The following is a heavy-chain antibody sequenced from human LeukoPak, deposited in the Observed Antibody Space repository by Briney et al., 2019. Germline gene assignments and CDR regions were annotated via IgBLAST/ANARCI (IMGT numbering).Heavy chain of an antibody. CDR1: GFIVSGNF. V-gene: IGHV3-48*04. CDR2: ISSSGSTI. Sequence: GGSLRLSCAASGFIVSGNFMNWVRQAPGKGLEWLSYISSSGSTIFYADSVKGRFTISRDNTQNSLYLHMNSLRAEDTAVYYCARLTYSSTWYRGWFDPWGQGTLVTVSS. J-gene: IGHJ5*02. CDR3: ARLTYSSTWYRGWFDP. D-gene: IGHD6-13*01.